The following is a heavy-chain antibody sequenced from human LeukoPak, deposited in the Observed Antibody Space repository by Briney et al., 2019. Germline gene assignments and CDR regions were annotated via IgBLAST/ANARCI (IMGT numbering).Heavy chain of an antibody. J-gene: IGHJ3*02. CDR3: ARASRDGYNYCALAFEI. CDR1: GGSISSYY. CDR2: IYCSGST. Sequence: SETLSLTCTVSGGSISSYYWSWNRQPPGKGLEWIGYIYCSGSTNYNPSLQSRITTSVDTSKNQFSLMLSSLTAADTAVYYCARASRDGYNYCALAFEIWGQGTMGTVSS. V-gene: IGHV4-59*01. D-gene: IGHD5-24*01.